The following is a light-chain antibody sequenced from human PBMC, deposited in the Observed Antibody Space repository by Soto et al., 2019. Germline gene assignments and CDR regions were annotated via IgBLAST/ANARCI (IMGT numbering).Light chain of an antibody. J-gene: IGKJ1*01. CDR1: QSISSW. CDR3: QQYNSYPWT. CDR2: DAS. Sequence: DIQMTQSPSTLSASVGDRVTITCRASQSISSWLAWYQHKPGKAPELLIYDASSLESGVPSRFSGSGSGTEFTLTISSLQPDDFATYYCQQYNSYPWTFGQGTKVEIK. V-gene: IGKV1-5*01.